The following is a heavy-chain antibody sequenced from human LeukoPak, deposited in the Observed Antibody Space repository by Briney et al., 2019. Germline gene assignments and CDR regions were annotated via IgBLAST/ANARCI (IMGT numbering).Heavy chain of an antibody. CDR1: GYTFTGYY. Sequence: ASVKVSCKASGYTFTGYYMHWVRQAPGQGLEWMGWINPNSGGTNYAQKFQGRVTMTRDTSISTAYMELSRLRSDDTAAYYCASFIAAAGTRFDPWGQGTLVTVSS. J-gene: IGHJ5*02. D-gene: IGHD6-13*01. CDR2: INPNSGGT. CDR3: ASFIAAAGTRFDP. V-gene: IGHV1-2*02.